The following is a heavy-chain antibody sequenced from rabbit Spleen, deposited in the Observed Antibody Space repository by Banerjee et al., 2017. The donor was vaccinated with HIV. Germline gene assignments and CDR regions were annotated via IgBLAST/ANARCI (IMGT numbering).Heavy chain of an antibody. CDR2: FDPIFSTT. CDR3: VRDYRFYFNL. V-gene: IGHV1S7*01. CDR1: GFDFSSYY. J-gene: IGHJ4*01. D-gene: IGHD7-1*01. Sequence: QLKETGGGLVQPGGSLTLSCKASGFDFSSYYMSWVRQAPGKGLEWIGYFDPIFSTTHYASWVNGRFTISSHNAQNTLYLQLNSLTAADTATYFCVRDYRFYFNLWGQGTLVTVS.